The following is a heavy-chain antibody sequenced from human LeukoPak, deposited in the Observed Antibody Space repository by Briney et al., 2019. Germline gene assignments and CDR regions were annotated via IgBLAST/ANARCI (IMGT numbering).Heavy chain of an antibody. V-gene: IGHV4-39*01. CDR2: IYYSGST. J-gene: IGHJ5*02. CDR1: GGSFSSSSYY. CDR3: ARQENIVVVPAATWFDP. Sequence: SETLSLTCTVSGGSFSSSSYYWGWIREPPGKGLEWIVSIYYSGSTYYNPSLKSRVTISVDTSKNQFSLKLSSVTAADTAVYYCARQENIVVVPAATWFDPWGQGTLVTVSS. D-gene: IGHD2-2*01.